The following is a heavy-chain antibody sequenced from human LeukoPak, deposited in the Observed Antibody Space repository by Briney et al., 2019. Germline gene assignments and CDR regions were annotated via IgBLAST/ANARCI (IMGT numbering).Heavy chain of an antibody. J-gene: IGHJ4*02. CDR2: IDPSDSYT. D-gene: IGHD2-15*01. V-gene: IGHV5-10-1*01. CDR3: ARHSYGAYSMGDY. Sequence: PGESLKISCEGSGYSFPSYRISWVRQMPGKGLEWMGRIDPSDSYTNYSPSFQGHVTISADMSISTAYLQWSSLKASDTAMYYCARHSYGAYSMGDYWGQGSLATVSS. CDR1: GYSFPSYR.